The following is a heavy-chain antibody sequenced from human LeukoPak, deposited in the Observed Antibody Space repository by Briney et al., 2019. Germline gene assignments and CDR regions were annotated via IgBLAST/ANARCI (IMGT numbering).Heavy chain of an antibody. D-gene: IGHD2/OR15-2a*01. V-gene: IGHV3-53*01. J-gene: IGHJ4*02. CDR2: IFPDGRA. CDR1: GLTVTDNY. CDR3: ARTNTVYGDFDY. Sequence: GGSLRLSCAASGLTVTDNYFSWVRQAPGKGLEWVSVIFPDGRAYHADSVKGRFTISRDRPKNTLLLQMNSLRADDTALYHCARTNTVYGDFDYWGQGILVTVSS.